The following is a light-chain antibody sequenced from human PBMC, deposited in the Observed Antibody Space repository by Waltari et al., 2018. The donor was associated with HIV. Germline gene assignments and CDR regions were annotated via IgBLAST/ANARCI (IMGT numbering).Light chain of an antibody. CDR2: DVT. V-gene: IGLV2-18*02. CDR3: SSYTIEDTQV. J-gene: IGLJ3*02. Sequence: QSALTQPPSVSGSPGQSDTISCTGTTSDMGGFERVPWFQQAPGTAPKLVIFDVTHRPSGISTRFSGSKSGNTASLTISGLQAEDEADYHCSSYTIEDTQVFGGGTRLAVL. CDR1: TSDMGGFER.